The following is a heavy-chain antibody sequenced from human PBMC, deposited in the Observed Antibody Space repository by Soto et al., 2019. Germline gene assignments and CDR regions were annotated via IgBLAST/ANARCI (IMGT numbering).Heavy chain of an antibody. D-gene: IGHD3-22*01. Sequence: GASVKVSCKASGGTFSSYTISWVRQAPGQGLEWMGRIIPILGIANYAQKFQGRVTITADKSTSTAYMELSSLRSEDTAVYYCAREGYYDSSGYYFAPESWGQGTLVTVSS. V-gene: IGHV1-69*04. CDR3: AREGYYDSSGYYFAPES. CDR1: GGTFSSYT. CDR2: IIPILGIA. J-gene: IGHJ5*02.